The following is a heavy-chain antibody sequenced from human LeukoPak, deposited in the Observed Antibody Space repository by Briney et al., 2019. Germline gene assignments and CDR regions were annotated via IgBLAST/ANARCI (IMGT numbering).Heavy chain of an antibody. D-gene: IGHD3-9*01. Sequence: GRSLRLSCTASGFTFSDYAMSWFRQAPGKGLEWVGFIRNKAYGGTAEYAASVKGRFTISRDDSKTIDYLQMNSLKTEDTAVYYCTREKRYFDWFQADYWGQGTLVTVSS. J-gene: IGHJ4*02. CDR1: GFTFSDYA. CDR3: TREKRYFDWFQADY. CDR2: IRNKAYGGTA. V-gene: IGHV3-49*03.